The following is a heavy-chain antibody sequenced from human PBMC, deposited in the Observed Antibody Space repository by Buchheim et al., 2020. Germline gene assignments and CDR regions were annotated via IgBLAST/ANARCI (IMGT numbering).Heavy chain of an antibody. D-gene: IGHD3-10*01. CDR2: ISGSGGST. CDR1: GFTFSSYA. J-gene: IGHJ5*02. CDR3: AKDRDGGVRGVHNPYNWFDP. Sequence: EVQLLESGGGLVQPGGSLRLSCAASGFTFSSYAMSWVRQAPGKGLEWVSAISGSGGSTYYADYVKGRFTISRDNSKNTLYLQMNSLRAEDTAVYYCAKDRDGGVRGVHNPYNWFDPWGQGTL. V-gene: IGHV3-23*01.